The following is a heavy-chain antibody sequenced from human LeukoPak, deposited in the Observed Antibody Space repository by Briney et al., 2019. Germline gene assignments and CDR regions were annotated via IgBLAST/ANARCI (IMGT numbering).Heavy chain of an antibody. CDR2: INTDGSST. Sequence: GGSLRLSCAASGFTFSSYWMHWVRQAPGKGLVWVSRINTDGSSTNYADSVKGRFTISRDNAKNTLYLQMNSLRAEDTAVYYCARASSGSHGDYWGQGTLVSVSS. D-gene: IGHD1-26*01. CDR1: GFTFSSYW. V-gene: IGHV3-74*01. CDR3: ARASSGSHGDY. J-gene: IGHJ4*02.